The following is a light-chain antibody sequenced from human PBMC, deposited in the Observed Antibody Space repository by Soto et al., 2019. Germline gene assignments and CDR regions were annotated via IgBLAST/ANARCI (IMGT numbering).Light chain of an antibody. V-gene: IGKV3-20*01. J-gene: IGKJ2*01. CDR1: QSVSSSY. CDR3: QQYGSSPYT. CDR2: AAS. Sequence: EIVLTQSPGTLSLSPGERATLSCRASQSVSSSYLAWYQQKPGQAPRLLIYAASSRATDIPDRFSGSGSGTDFTLTISRLEPEDCAVYYCQQYGSSPYTFGQGTKLEIK.